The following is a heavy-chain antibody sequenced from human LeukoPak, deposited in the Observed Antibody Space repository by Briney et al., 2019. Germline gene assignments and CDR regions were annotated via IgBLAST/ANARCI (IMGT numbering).Heavy chain of an antibody. D-gene: IGHD1-7*01. V-gene: IGHV3-7*01. CDR2: IKQDGSEK. J-gene: IGHJ4*02. Sequence: GGSLRLSCAASGFTFSSYWMSWVRQAPGKGLEWVANIKQDGSEKYYVDSVKGRFTISRDNAKNSLYLQMNGLRAEDTAVYYCARDGYNWNYAHWGQGTLVTVSS. CDR1: GFTFSSYW. CDR3: ARDGYNWNYAH.